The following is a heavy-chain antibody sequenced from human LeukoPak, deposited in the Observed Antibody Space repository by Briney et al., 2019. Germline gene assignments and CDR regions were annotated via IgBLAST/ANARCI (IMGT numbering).Heavy chain of an antibody. CDR3: ARDLQGYCSGGSCFYYYYGMDV. V-gene: IGHV3-23*01. J-gene: IGHJ6*02. D-gene: IGHD2-15*01. Sequence: GGSLRLSCEASGFTFSNYAMNWVRQAPGKGLEWVSIISGSGYTTYYADSVRGRFTISRDTSTNTLYLQMNSLRAEDTAVYYCARDLQGYCSGGSCFYYYYGMDVWGQGTTVTVSS. CDR2: ISGSGYTT. CDR1: GFTFSNYA.